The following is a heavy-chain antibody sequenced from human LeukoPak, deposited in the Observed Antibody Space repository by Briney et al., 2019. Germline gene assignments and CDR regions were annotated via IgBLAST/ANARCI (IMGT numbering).Heavy chain of an antibody. CDR3: ARESLEWLKWFDP. D-gene: IGHD3-3*01. V-gene: IGHV4-4*07. CDR2: IYTSGST. Sequence: SETLSLTCAVYGGSFSGYYWSWIRQPAGKGLEWIGRIYTSGSTNYNPSLKSRVTMSVDTSKNQFSLKLSSVTAADTAVYYCARESLEWLKWFDPWGQGTLVTVSS. J-gene: IGHJ5*02. CDR1: GGSFSGYY.